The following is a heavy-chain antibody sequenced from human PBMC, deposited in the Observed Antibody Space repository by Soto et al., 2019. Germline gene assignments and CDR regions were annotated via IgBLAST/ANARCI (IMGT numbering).Heavy chain of an antibody. CDR2: INAGNGNT. J-gene: IGHJ4*02. Sequence: QVQLVQSGAEVKKPGASVKVSCKASGYTFTSYAMHWVRQASGRRPEWMGWINAGNGNTYFSQKFQGRVTLTRDTSASTAYMEVSSLISEDTALYYCARAPYGASLDHWGQGTLVTVSS. V-gene: IGHV1-3*01. CDR1: GYTFTSYA. CDR3: ARAPYGASLDH. D-gene: IGHD4-17*01.